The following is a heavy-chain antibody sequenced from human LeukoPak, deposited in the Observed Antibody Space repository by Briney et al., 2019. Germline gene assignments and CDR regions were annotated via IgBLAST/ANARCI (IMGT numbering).Heavy chain of an antibody. V-gene: IGHV3-30*04. CDR2: ILSDGSIQ. CDR1: GFTFGTSA. D-gene: IGHD1-26*01. CDR3: ARGAILGGYNLIDD. Sequence: GGSLRLSCAASGFTFGTSAMHWVRQAPGKGLEWVAVILSDGSIQNSADSVRGRFIISRDNSKNTLFLQMNRLRTEDTAVYYCARGAILGGYNLIDDWGQGTLVTVSS. J-gene: IGHJ4*02.